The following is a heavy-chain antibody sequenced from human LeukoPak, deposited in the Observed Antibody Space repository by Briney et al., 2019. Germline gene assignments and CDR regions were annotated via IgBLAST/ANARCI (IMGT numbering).Heavy chain of an antibody. D-gene: IGHD6-13*01. CDR1: GGSISSSSYY. J-gene: IGHJ4*02. CDR2: IYYSGST. Sequence: SETLSLTCTVSGGSISSSSYYWGWIRLPPGKGLEWIGHIYYSGSTYYNPSPKSRVTISVDTSKNQFSLKLSSVTAADTAVYYCARGSSSSSLIDYWGQGTLVTVSS. V-gene: IGHV4-39*01. CDR3: ARGSSSSSLIDY.